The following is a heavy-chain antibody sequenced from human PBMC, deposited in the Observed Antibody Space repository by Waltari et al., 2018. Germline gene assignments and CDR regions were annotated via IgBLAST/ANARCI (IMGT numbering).Heavy chain of an antibody. CDR3: ARGDYDFWSGDYYFDY. Sequence: QLQLQESGPGSVKPSETLSLTCTVFGGSISSSSYYWGWFRQPPGKGLEWIGILYYSGSTYYNQSLKSRVTISVDTSKNQFSLKLSSVTAADTAVYYCARGDYDFWSGDYYFDYWGQGTLVTVSS. CDR2: LYYSGST. CDR1: GGSISSSSYY. V-gene: IGHV4-39*07. D-gene: IGHD3-3*01. J-gene: IGHJ4*02.